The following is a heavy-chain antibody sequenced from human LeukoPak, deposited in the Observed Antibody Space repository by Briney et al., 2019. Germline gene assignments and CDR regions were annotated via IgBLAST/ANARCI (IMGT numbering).Heavy chain of an antibody. D-gene: IGHD2-21*02. CDR1: GFTSSSYW. CDR3: ARGLVVVTAIPVY. J-gene: IGHJ4*02. CDR2: INGDGSST. Sequence: GGSLRLSCAASGFTSSSYWMHWVRQVPGKGLVWVSRINGDGSSTSYAASLNAIFTISRDNAKNTLYLQMNSLRAEDTAVYYCARGLVVVTAIPVYWGQGTLVTVSS. V-gene: IGHV3-74*01.